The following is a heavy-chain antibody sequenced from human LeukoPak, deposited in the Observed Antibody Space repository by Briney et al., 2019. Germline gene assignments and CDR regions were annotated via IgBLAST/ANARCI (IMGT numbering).Heavy chain of an antibody. CDR1: GASFSSGDQY. J-gene: IGHJ4*02. CDR3: SRGLDSRKLGY. Sequence: SETLSLTCTVSGASFSSGDQYWHWIRQSPGKGLEWIVSIHPSGSLYNDPSLESRVTISIDTSKNQFSLNLNSVTAADTAVYFCSRGLDSRKLGYWGQGTLVTVSS. CDR2: IHPSGSL. D-gene: IGHD3-22*01. V-gene: IGHV4-31*03.